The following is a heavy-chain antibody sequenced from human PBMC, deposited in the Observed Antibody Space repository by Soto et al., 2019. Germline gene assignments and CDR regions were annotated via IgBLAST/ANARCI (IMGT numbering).Heavy chain of an antibody. CDR1: GGSISSYY. CDR2: IYYSGST. V-gene: IGHV4-59*01. Sequence: SETLSLTCTVSGGSISSYYWSWIRQPPGKGLEWIGYIYYSGSTNYNPSLKSRVTISVDTSKNQFSLKLSSVTAADTAVYYCARESSSWARYGMEVWGQGTTVTVSS. CDR3: ARESSSWARYGMEV. J-gene: IGHJ6*02. D-gene: IGHD6-13*01.